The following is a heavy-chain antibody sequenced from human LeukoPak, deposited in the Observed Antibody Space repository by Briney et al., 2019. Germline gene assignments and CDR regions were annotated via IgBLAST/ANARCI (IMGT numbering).Heavy chain of an antibody. Sequence: RAESLKISCKASAYISTSYCIGCVLQMPRKKLQWMGITYPGDSDTRYSPSFQGQVTISADKSISTAYLQWSSLKASDTAMYYCATRGAKEYFQQWGQGTLVTVSS. CDR1: AYISTSYC. J-gene: IGHJ1*01. CDR2: TYPGDSDT. D-gene: IGHD1-26*01. CDR3: ATRGAKEYFQQ. V-gene: IGHV5-51*01.